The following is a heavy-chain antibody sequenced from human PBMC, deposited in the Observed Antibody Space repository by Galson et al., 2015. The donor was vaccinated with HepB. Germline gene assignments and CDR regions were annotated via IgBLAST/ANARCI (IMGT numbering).Heavy chain of an antibody. CDR3: ARRNYYDSTGYFDY. V-gene: IGHV4-4*02. J-gene: IGHJ4*02. CDR1: GGSISNLNW. CDR2: IYHSGST. D-gene: IGHD3-22*01. Sequence: SETLSLTCAVSGGSISNLNWWSWVRQPPGKGLEWIGEIYHSGSTNYNPSLKSRVTISVDKSKNQFSLKLSSVTAAVTAVYYCARRNYYDSTGYFDYWGQGTLVTVSS.